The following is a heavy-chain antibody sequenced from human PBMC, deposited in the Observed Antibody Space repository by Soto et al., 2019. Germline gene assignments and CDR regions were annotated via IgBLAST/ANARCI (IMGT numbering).Heavy chain of an antibody. J-gene: IGHJ4*02. V-gene: IGHV3-23*01. D-gene: IGHD1-1*01. Sequence: EVQLLESGGDLVQPGGSLRLSCAASGFKFGTYAMSWVRQAPGKGLEWVAGISGNGGSTFYADSVKGRFTISRDNSKPTLYLQVSRLRVDATAKSYCVKEWTPTTAFDTWGQGTQVTVSS. CDR3: VKEWTPTTAFDT. CDR2: ISGNGGST. CDR1: GFKFGTYA.